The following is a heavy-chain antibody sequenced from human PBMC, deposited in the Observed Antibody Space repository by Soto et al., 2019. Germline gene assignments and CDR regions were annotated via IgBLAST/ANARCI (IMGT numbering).Heavy chain of an antibody. J-gene: IGHJ4*02. V-gene: IGHV3-7*05. CDR1: GFTFSGYW. CDR2: IKHDGSEK. CDR3: VREGGFDY. Sequence: EVQLVESGGGLVQRGGSPRLSCAASGFTFSGYWMSWVRQAPGKGLEWVANIKHDGSEKYYVDSVKGRFTISRDNAKNSLYLQMNSLRAEDTAVYYCVREGGFDYWGQGALVIVSS.